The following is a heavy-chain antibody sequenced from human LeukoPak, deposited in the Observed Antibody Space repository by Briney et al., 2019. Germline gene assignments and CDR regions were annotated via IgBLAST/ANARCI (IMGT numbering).Heavy chain of an antibody. J-gene: IGHJ5*02. Sequence: GASVKVSCKASGYTFTSYYMHWVRQAPGQGLEWMGIINPSGGSTSYAQKFQGRVTMTRDTSTSTVYMELSSLRSEDTAVYYCARDPKYSSSSIGRRFDPWGQGTLVTVSS. CDR2: INPSGGST. V-gene: IGHV1-46*01. D-gene: IGHD6-6*01. CDR1: GYTFTSYY. CDR3: ARDPKYSSSSIGRRFDP.